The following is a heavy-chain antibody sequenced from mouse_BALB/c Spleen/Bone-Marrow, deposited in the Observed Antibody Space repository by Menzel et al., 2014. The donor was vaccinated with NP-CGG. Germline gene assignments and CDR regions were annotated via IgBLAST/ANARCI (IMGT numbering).Heavy chain of an antibody. CDR1: GFFLTSYG. CDR2: LWSVGST. CDR3: ARRDGYLFAY. J-gene: IGHJ3*01. V-gene: IGHV2-2*02. Sequence: VQLQESGPGLVQPSPSLSITCTVSGFFLTSYGVHWVRQSPGKGLEWLGVLWSVGSTDYNAAFISRLNFSKDNSKSQIFFKMNSLQPNDTAIYFCARRDGYLFAYWGQGTLVTVSA. D-gene: IGHD2-3*01.